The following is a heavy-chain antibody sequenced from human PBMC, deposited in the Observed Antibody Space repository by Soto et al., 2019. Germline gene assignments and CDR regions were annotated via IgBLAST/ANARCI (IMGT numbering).Heavy chain of an antibody. Sequence: SETLSLTCTVSGGSISNYYWSWIRQPPGKGLEWIGYIYYSGSTNYNASLKSRVTISVDTTKNQFALKLSSVTAADTAMYYCARHPGPRRGPLDCWGQGTLVTVSS. J-gene: IGHJ4*02. D-gene: IGHD5-12*01. V-gene: IGHV4-59*08. CDR2: IYYSGST. CDR3: ARHPGPRRGPLDC. CDR1: GGSISNYY.